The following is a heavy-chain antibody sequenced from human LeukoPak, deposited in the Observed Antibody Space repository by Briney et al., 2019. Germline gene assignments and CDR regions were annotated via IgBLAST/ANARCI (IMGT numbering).Heavy chain of an antibody. CDR2: ISSSGSTI. CDR3: ARVRTTGFDY. Sequence: GGSLRLSCAASGFTFSSYEMNWVRQAPGKGLEWVSFISSSGSTIYYADSVKGRFTISRDNAKNSLYLQMNSLRAEDTAVYYCARVRTTGFDYWGQGTLVTVSS. J-gene: IGHJ4*02. CDR1: GFTFSSYE. V-gene: IGHV3-48*03. D-gene: IGHD4-17*01.